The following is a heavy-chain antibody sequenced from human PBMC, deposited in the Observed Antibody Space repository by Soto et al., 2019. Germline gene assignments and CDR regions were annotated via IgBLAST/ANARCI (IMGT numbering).Heavy chain of an antibody. CDR2: ISAYNGNT. V-gene: IGHV1-18*01. D-gene: IGHD3-3*01. CDR3: ARDATYDFWSGYFDY. J-gene: IGHJ4*02. Sequence: ASVKVSCTASGYTFTSYGISWVRQAPGQGLEWMGWISAYNGNTNYAQKLQGRVTMTTDTSTSTAYMELRSLRSDDTAVYYCARDATYDFWSGYFDYWGQGTLVTVSS. CDR1: GYTFTSYG.